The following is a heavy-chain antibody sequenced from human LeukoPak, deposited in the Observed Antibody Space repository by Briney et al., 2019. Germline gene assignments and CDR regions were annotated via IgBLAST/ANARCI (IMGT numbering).Heavy chain of an antibody. D-gene: IGHD3-22*01. J-gene: IGHJ4*02. V-gene: IGHV3-30-3*01. CDR2: ISNDGNTK. CDR1: GFTFSNYA. CDR3: AKDMHYYDSSGYSRDY. Sequence: PGRSLRLSCAASGFTFSNYAMHWVRQAPGKGLEWVSVISNDGNTKYYADSVKGRFTISRDNSKNTLYLQMNSLRAEDTAVYYCAKDMHYYDSSGYSRDYWGQGTLVTVSS.